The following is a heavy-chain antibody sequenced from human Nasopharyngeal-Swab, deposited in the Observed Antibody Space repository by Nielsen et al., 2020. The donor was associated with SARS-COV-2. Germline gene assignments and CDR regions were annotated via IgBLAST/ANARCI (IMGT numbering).Heavy chain of an antibody. CDR1: GFTFSSYD. D-gene: IGHD2-2*01. CDR2: IGTAGDT. CDR3: ARARPDSVVVPAALLFDP. V-gene: IGHV3-13*04. Sequence: GESLKISCAASGFTFSSYDMHWVRQATGKGLEWVSAIGTAGDTYYPGSVKGRFTIYRENAKNSLYLQMNSLRAGDTAVYYCARARPDSVVVPAALLFDPWGQGTLVTVSS. J-gene: IGHJ5*02.